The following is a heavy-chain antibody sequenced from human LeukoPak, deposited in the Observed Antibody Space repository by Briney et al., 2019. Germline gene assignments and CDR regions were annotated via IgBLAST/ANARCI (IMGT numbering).Heavy chain of an antibody. Sequence: PSETLSLTCTVSGDSISSGTSYWSWIRQHPGKGLEWIGYIYDSGSTYYSPSLKSRLSISLDTSKNQFSLKLSSVTAADTAVYYCARNYGGAYYYYGMDVWGQGTTVTVSS. J-gene: IGHJ6*02. D-gene: IGHD4-23*01. V-gene: IGHV4-31*03. CDR3: ARNYGGAYYYYGMDV. CDR1: GDSISSGTSY. CDR2: IYDSGST.